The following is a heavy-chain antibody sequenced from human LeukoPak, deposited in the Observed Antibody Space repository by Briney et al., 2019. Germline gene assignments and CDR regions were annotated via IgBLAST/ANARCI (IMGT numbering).Heavy chain of an antibody. V-gene: IGHV3-21*01. J-gene: IGHJ4*02. CDR2: ISRSSSYI. D-gene: IGHD3-3*01. Sequence: PGGSLRLSCAASGFTFSSYSMNWVRQAPGKGLEWVSSISRSSSYIYYADSVKGRFTISRDNAKNSLYLQMNSLRAEDTAVYYCARDGPNYYDFWSGYPEGGYFDYWGQGTLVTVSS. CDR1: GFTFSSYS. CDR3: ARDGPNYYDFWSGYPEGGYFDY.